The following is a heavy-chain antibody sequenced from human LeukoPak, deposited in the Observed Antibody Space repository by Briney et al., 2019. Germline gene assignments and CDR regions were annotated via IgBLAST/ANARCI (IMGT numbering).Heavy chain of an antibody. CDR3: ARGRITIFGVVMGFDP. V-gene: IGHV4-34*01. Sequence: PSETLSLTCAVYGGSFSGYYWSWIRQPPGKGLEWIGEINHSGSTNYNPSLKSRVTISVDTSENQFSLKLRSVTAADTAVYYCARGRITIFGVVMGFDPWGQGTLVTVSS. CDR2: INHSGST. CDR1: GGSFSGYY. J-gene: IGHJ5*02. D-gene: IGHD3-3*01.